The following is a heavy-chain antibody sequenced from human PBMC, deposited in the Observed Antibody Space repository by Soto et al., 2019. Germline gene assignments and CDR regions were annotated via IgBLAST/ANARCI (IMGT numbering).Heavy chain of an antibody. J-gene: IGHJ4*02. D-gene: IGHD3-10*01. Sequence: QVQLVQSGAEVKKPGASVKVSCKASGYTFTSYEINWVRQATGQGLEWMGWMNPNSGDTGYAQKFKGRVTMTRNTSRSTSYVELSSLRSEDTAVYYCARGELLWFGELLRWGQGTLVTVSS. CDR3: ARGELLWFGELLR. CDR2: MNPNSGDT. CDR1: GYTFTSYE. V-gene: IGHV1-8*01.